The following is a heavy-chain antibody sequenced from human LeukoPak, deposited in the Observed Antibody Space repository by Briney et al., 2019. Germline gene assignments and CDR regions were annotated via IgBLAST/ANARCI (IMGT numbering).Heavy chain of an antibody. D-gene: IGHD2-2*01. J-gene: IGHJ3*02. CDR3: ARRGAGVVVPAAGLYSDAFDI. CDR2: ISYDGSNK. Sequence: PGRSLRLSCAASGFTFSSYAMHWVRQAPGKGLEWVAVISYDGSNKYYADSVKGRFTISRDNSKNTLYLQMNSLRAEDTAVYYCARRGAGVVVPAAGLYSDAFDIWGQGTMVTVSS. CDR1: GFTFSSYA. V-gene: IGHV3-30-3*01.